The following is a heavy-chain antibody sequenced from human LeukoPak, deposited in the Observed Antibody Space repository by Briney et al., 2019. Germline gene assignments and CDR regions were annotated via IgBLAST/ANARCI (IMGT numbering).Heavy chain of an antibody. Sequence: PSETLSLTCTVSGGSISSYYWNWIRQPPGKGLEWIGYIYYSGSTNYNPSPKSRVNISIETSTNQFSLKLRSVTAADTAVYYCARGWDHYDSSGYYPTGYGMDVWGQGTTVTVSS. CDR2: IYYSGST. D-gene: IGHD3-22*01. CDR1: GGSISSYY. V-gene: IGHV4-59*12. J-gene: IGHJ6*02. CDR3: ARGWDHYDSSGYYPTGYGMDV.